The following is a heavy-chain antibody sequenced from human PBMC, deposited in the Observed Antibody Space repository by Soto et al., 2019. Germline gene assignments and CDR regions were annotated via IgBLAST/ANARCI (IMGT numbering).Heavy chain of an antibody. J-gene: IGHJ4*02. V-gene: IGHV4-34*01. D-gene: IGHD6-13*01. Sequence: SETLSLTCAVYGGSFSGDYWSWIRQPPGKGLEWIGEINHSGSTNYNPSLKSRVTISVDTSKNQFSLKLSSVTAADTAVYYCARGGRSSSLPFDYWGQGTLVTVSS. CDR3: ARGGRSSSLPFDY. CDR2: INHSGST. CDR1: GGSFSGDY.